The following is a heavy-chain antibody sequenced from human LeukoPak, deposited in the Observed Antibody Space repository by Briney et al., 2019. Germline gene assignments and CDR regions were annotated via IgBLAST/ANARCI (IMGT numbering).Heavy chain of an antibody. CDR2: FSDSGGTT. Sequence: GGSLRLSCEASGFTFSSYAMSWVRQAPGKGLEWVSGFSDSGGTTYYADSVTGRFTISRDNSKNTLYLQMNSLRAEDTAVYYCARDGRTVGKIDAFDIWGQGTMVTVSS. CDR3: ARDGRTVGKIDAFDI. V-gene: IGHV3-23*01. D-gene: IGHD4-17*01. J-gene: IGHJ3*02. CDR1: GFTFSSYA.